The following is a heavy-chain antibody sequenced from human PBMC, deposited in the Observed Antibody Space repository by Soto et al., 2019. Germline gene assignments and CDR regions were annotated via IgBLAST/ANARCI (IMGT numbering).Heavy chain of an antibody. CDR3: ARTVGYCSGGSCYSNYYYGMDV. J-gene: IGHJ6*02. V-gene: IGHV5-51*01. CDR1: GYSFTSYW. Sequence: GESLKISCKGSGYSFTSYWIGWVRQMPGKGLEWMGIIYPGDSDTRYSPPFQGHVTISADKSINTAYLQWSSLKASDTAMYYCARTVGYCSGGSCYSNYYYGMDVWGQGTTVTVSS. CDR2: IYPGDSDT. D-gene: IGHD2-15*01.